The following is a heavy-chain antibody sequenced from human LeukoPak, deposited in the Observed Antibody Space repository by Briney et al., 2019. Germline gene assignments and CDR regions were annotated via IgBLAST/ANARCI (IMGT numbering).Heavy chain of an antibody. CDR3: ARQGRHYGSNWFDP. D-gene: IGHD3-10*01. J-gene: IGHJ5*02. Sequence: SETLSLTCTVSGGSISSYYWGWIRQPPGKGLEWIGSIYYSGSTYYNPSLKSRVTISVDTSKNQFSLKLSSVTAADTAVYYCARQGRHYGSNWFDPWGQGTLVTVSS. CDR2: IYYSGST. V-gene: IGHV4-39*01. CDR1: GGSISSYY.